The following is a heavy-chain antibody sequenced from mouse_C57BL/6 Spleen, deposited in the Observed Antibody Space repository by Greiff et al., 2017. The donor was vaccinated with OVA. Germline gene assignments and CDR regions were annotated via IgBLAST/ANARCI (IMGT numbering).Heavy chain of an antibody. V-gene: IGHV1-62-2*01. J-gene: IGHJ3*01. D-gene: IGHD2-5*01. CDR2: FYPGSGSI. CDR3: ARHEEGYSNYLAWFAY. Sequence: QVQLQQSGAELVKPGASVKLSCKASGYTFTEYTIHWVKQRSGQGLEWIGWFYPGSGSIKYNEKFKDKATLTADKSSSTVYMELSRLTSEDSAVYFGARHEEGYSNYLAWFAYWGQGTLVTVSA. CDR1: GYTFTEYT.